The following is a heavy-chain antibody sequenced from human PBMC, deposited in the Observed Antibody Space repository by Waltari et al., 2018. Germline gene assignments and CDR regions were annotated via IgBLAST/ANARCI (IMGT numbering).Heavy chain of an antibody. CDR3: ARVPRGYWFFDL. CDR2: ITIGGDTT. Sequence: EVQLLESGGGLVQPGGSLSLSCVASGFTFNTHHLTWVRQAPGRGPEWVSSITIGGDTTTYADSVKGRFAISRDNSKGSLFLQMNSLRGDDTAIYYCARVPRGYWFFDLWGRGTPVTVSS. CDR1: GFTFNTHH. J-gene: IGHJ2*01. D-gene: IGHD3-10*01. V-gene: IGHV3-23*01.